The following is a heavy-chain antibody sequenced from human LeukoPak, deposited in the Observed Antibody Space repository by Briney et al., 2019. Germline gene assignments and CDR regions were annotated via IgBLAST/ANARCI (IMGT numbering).Heavy chain of an antibody. CDR1: GGSVSSDY. CDR2: IYHTGNS. CDR3: ARHPFSSPFDY. D-gene: IGHD2/OR15-2a*01. J-gene: IGHJ4*02. V-gene: IGHV4-59*08. Sequence: SETLSLTCTVSGGSVSSDYWSWIRQPPGKGLEWIGYIYHTGNSDYNPSLKSRATISLDTSKNQFSLKLTSVTAAGTAVYFCARHPFSSPFDYWGQGTLVTVSS.